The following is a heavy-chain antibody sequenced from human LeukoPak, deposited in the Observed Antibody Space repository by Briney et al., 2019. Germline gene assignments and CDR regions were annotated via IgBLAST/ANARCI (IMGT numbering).Heavy chain of an antibody. CDR1: GYTFTNYY. D-gene: IGHD3-22*01. CDR2: INPSGGST. Sequence: ASVQIFCKASGYTFTNYYMHWVRQAPGQGLEWRGIINPSGGSTSYAQKFQGRVTMTRDTSTSTVYMELSSLRSEDTAVYYCARDYTPSSSGYYDPSFDYWGQGTLVTVSS. CDR3: ARDYTPSSSGYYDPSFDY. J-gene: IGHJ4*02. V-gene: IGHV1-46*01.